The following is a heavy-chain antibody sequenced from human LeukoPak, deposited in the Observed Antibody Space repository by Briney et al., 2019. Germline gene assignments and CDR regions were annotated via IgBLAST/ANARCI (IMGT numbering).Heavy chain of an antibody. CDR3: ARAGSSSWSWFDP. CDR1: GGSISSYY. Sequence: SETLSLTCTVSGGSISSYYWSWIRQPPGKGLEWIGYIYYSGSTNYNPSLKSRVTISVDTSKNQFSLKLSSVTAADTAAYYCARAGSSSWSWFDPWGQGTLVTVSS. J-gene: IGHJ5*02. CDR2: IYYSGST. V-gene: IGHV4-59*01. D-gene: IGHD6-13*01.